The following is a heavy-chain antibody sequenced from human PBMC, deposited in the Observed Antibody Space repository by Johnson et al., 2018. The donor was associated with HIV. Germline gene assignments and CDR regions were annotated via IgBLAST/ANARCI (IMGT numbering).Heavy chain of an antibody. J-gene: IGHJ3*02. CDR1: GFTFDDYG. V-gene: IGHV3-20*04. CDR3: TTDRATYDAFDI. Sequence: VQLVESGGGVVRPGGSLRLSCVASGFTFDDYGMSWVRQAPGKGLEWVSGINWNGGSTGYADSVKGRFTISRDNAKNSLYLQMNSLRAEDTALYYCTTDRATYDAFDIWGQGTMVTVSS. D-gene: IGHD1-26*01. CDR2: INWNGGST.